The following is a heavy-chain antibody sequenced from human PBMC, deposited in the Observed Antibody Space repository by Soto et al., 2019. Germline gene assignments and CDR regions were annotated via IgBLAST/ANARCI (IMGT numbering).Heavy chain of an antibody. V-gene: IGHV3-23*01. Sequence: EVQLLESGGALVQPGGSLRLSCAASGFTFSSYAMRWVRQAPGKGLEWVSSISASGDSTHNADSVKGRFAISRDNSKNTLDLQLNSLTADDTAVYYCAKGGLYNSSWYDGYWGQGTLVTVSS. CDR3: AKGGLYNSSWYDGY. J-gene: IGHJ4*02. CDR1: GFTFSSYA. CDR2: ISASGDST. D-gene: IGHD6-13*01.